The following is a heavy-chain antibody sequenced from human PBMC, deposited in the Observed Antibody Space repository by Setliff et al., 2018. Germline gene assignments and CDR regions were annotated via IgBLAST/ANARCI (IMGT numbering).Heavy chain of an antibody. J-gene: IGHJ6*02. V-gene: IGHV4-61*02. CDR3: ARLSWDGLRYYGLDV. CDR1: GGSISSGTYY. CDR2: LHTSGSI. Sequence: SETLSLTCTVSGGSISSGTYYWSWIRQPAGKGLEWIGRLHTSGSIDYNPSLKSRVTISVDTSKNQFSLRLRSVTAADTAVYFCARLSWDGLRYYGLDVWGQGATVTVSS. D-gene: IGHD3-10*01.